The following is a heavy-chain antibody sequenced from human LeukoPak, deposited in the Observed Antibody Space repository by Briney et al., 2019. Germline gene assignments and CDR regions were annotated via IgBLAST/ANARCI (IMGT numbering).Heavy chain of an antibody. CDR1: GFTFSSYA. J-gene: IGHJ4*02. CDR3: AKDRPDAPYYYDSSGLR. Sequence: GGSLRLSCAASGFTFSSYAMSWVRQAPGKGLEWVSAISGSGGSTYYADSVKGRFTISRDNSKNTLYLQMNSLRADDTAVYYCAKDRPDAPYYYDSSGLRWGQGTLVTVSS. CDR2: ISGSGGST. V-gene: IGHV3-23*01. D-gene: IGHD3-22*01.